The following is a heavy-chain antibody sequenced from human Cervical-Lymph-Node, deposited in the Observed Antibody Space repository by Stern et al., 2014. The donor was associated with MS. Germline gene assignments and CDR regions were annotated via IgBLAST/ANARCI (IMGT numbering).Heavy chain of an antibody. Sequence: VQLVQSGAEVKKPGASVKVSCKASGCTFTSYYVHWVRQAPGEGLEWMGIIEPSGGSTSYAQTFQGRVTLTRDTSTSTVYMELNSLRSDDTAMYYCAREHTAMGFGYWGQGTLVTVSS. CDR2: IEPSGGST. CDR3: AREHTAMGFGY. D-gene: IGHD5-18*01. CDR1: GCTFTSYY. J-gene: IGHJ4*02. V-gene: IGHV1-46*01.